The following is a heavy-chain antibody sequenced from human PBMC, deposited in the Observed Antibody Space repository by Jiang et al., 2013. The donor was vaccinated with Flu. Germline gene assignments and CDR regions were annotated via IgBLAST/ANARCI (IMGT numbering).Heavy chain of an antibody. CDR3: ARRGSSPWEVYDY. D-gene: IGHD6-13*01. CDR2: IYHSGGP. CDR1: GGSMRSYY. J-gene: IGHJ4*02. V-gene: IGHV4-59*08. Sequence: PGLVKPAETLSLTCSVSGGSMRSYYWSWIRQPPGKGLEWIGYIYHSGGPNYNPSLKSRVTISVDTSKNQFSLRLSSVTAADTGVYYCARRGSSPWEVYDYWGQGTLVTVSS.